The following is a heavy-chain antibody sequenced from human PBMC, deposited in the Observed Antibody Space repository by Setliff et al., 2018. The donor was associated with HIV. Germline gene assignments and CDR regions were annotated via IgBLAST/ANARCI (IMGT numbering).Heavy chain of an antibody. Sequence: ETLSLTCSVSGVSINRTDHYWGWIRQSPGKSLEWIGSVSQSGSTYYNPSLKSRITISVDRSKNLFSLKLIFVTAADQGVYYCARVPVPGANWFDPWGLGTLVTVSS. J-gene: IGHJ5*02. CDR3: ARVPVPGANWFDP. CDR2: VSQSGST. CDR1: GVSINRTDHY. V-gene: IGHV4-39*01.